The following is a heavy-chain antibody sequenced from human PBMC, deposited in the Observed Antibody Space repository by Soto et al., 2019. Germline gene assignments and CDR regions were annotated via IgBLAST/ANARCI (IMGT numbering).Heavy chain of an antibody. CDR2: ISDDGDKR. D-gene: IGHD1-26*01. V-gene: IGHV3-30*18. CDR1: GFTFSNYG. CDR3: AKARVRIVGANSFDY. Sequence: GGALRLSCVGSGFTFSNYGMHWVRQPPGKGLEWVALISDDGDKRYYADSVRGRLIISRDNSKDTLYLQMNSLGPDDTAVYFCAKARVRIVGANSFDYWGQGTPVTV. J-gene: IGHJ4*02.